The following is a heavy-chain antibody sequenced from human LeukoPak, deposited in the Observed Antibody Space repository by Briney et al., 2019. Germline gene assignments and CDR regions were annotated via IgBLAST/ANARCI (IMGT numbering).Heavy chain of an antibody. J-gene: IGHJ3*02. CDR3: AKDLGPMIDAFDI. CDR1: GFTFSNYG. V-gene: IGHV3-23*01. Sequence: GGTLRLSCAASGFTFSNYGVSWVRQAPGKGLEWVSTISGSGGSTYYADSVKGRFTISRDNSKNTLYLQMNSLRAEDTAVYYCAKDLGPMIDAFDIWGQGTMVTVSS. CDR2: ISGSGGST. D-gene: IGHD3-22*01.